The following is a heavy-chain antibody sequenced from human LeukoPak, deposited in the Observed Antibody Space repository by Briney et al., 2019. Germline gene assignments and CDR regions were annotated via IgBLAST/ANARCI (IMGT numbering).Heavy chain of an antibody. CDR3: VRGTGY. Sequence: GGSLRLSCSVSGFTFSTYVMHWVRRAPGKGLEYVSAISSNGDNIYYADSVKGRLTISRDNSKNTLYLQMSSLRADDTAVYYCVRGTGYWGQGTLVTVSS. J-gene: IGHJ4*02. V-gene: IGHV3-64D*06. CDR1: GFTFSTYV. CDR2: ISSNGDNI.